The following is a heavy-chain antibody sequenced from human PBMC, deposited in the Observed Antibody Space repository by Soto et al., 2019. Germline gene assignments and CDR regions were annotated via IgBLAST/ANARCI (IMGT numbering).Heavy chain of an antibody. J-gene: IGHJ4*02. CDR2: IYHSGST. Sequence: SETLSLTCTVSGYSISSGYYWGWIRQPPGKGLVWIGSIYHSGSTYYNPSLKSRVTISVDTSKNQFSLKLSSVTAADTAVYYCASVGGSFTFDYWGQGTLVTVSS. CDR3: ASVGGSFTFDY. V-gene: IGHV4-38-2*02. D-gene: IGHD1-26*01. CDR1: GYSISSGYY.